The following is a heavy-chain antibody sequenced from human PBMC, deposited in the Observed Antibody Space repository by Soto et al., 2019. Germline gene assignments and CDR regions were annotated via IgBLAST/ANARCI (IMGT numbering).Heavy chain of an antibody. CDR3: AKARGGYCSSTSCSNWFDP. CDR1: GFTLSSYG. D-gene: IGHD2-2*01. J-gene: IGHJ5*02. V-gene: IGHV3-30*18. Sequence: GGSLRLSCAASGFTLSSYGMHWVRQAPGKGLEWVAVISYDGSNKYYADSVKGRFTISRDNSKNTLYLQMNSLRAEDTAVYYCAKARGGYCSSTSCSNWFDPWGQGTLVTVSS. CDR2: ISYDGSNK.